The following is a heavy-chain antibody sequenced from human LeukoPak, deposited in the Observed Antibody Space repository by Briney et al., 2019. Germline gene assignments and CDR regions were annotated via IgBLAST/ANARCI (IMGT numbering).Heavy chain of an antibody. CDR2: INHSGST. J-gene: IGHJ5*02. D-gene: IGHD3-10*01. Sequence: SETLSLTCAVYGGSFSGYYWSWIRQPPGKGLERIGEINHSGSTNYNPSLKSRVTISVDTSKNQFSLKLGSVTAADTAVYYCARRGGDGSGSYYKAWGQGTLVTVSS. CDR1: GGSFSGYY. V-gene: IGHV4-34*01. CDR3: ARRGGDGSGSYYKA.